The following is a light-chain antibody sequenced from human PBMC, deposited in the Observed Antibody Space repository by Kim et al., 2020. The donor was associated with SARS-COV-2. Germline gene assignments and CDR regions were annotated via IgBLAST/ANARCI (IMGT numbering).Light chain of an antibody. CDR2: DAS. V-gene: IGKV3-11*01. CDR3: QQRGHWPPIT. J-gene: IGKJ5*01. Sequence: PPGERATRSCRASQSVSNYLAWYQHKPGQAPRLLIYDASNRATGIPARFSGSGSGTDFTLTISSLEPEDFAVYYCQQRGHWPPITFGQGTRLEIK. CDR1: QSVSNY.